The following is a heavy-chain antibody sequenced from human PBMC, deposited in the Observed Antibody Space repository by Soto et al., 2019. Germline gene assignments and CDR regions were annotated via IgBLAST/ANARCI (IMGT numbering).Heavy chain of an antibody. CDR1: GGSVSSGSYY. D-gene: IGHD5-12*01. Sequence: SETLSLTCTVSGGSVSSGSYYWSWIRQPPGKGLEWIGYIYYSGGTYYNPSLKSRVTISVDTSKNQFSLKLSSVTAADTAVYNCARPKGDIVAPGYYYYGMDVWGQGTTVTVSS. CDR2: IYYSGGT. V-gene: IGHV4-39*01. J-gene: IGHJ6*02. CDR3: ARPKGDIVAPGYYYYGMDV.